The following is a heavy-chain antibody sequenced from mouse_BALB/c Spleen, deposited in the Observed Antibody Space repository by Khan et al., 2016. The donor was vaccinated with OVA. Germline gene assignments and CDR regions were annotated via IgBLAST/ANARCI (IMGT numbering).Heavy chain of an antibody. CDR1: GYTFTNYG. CDR3: ARSNGNYGFAY. J-gene: IGHJ3*01. Sequence: QIQLVQSGPELKKPGETVKISCKASGYTFTNYGMNWVKQAPGKGLKWMGWINTYTGEPTYADDFKGRFAFSLETSASTAYLQLNNLKNEDTATXCCARSNGNYGFAYWGQGTLVTVSA. CDR2: INTYTGEP. D-gene: IGHD2-1*01. V-gene: IGHV9-3-1*01.